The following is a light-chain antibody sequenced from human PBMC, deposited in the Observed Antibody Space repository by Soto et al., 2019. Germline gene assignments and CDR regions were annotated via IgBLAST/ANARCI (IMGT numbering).Light chain of an antibody. CDR2: DAS. Sequence: EIVMTQSPATLSMSPGERATLSCRASQSVSSKLAWYQQKPGQAPRLLIYDASTRATGIPARFSGSGYGTEFTLTISSLQSEDFAVYYCQQYKNWPPVTLGQGTKVEIK. CDR1: QSVSSK. J-gene: IGKJ1*01. CDR3: QQYKNWPPVT. V-gene: IGKV3-15*01.